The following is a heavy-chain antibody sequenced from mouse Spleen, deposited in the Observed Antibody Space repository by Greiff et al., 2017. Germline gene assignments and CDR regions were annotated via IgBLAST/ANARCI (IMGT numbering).Heavy chain of an antibody. D-gene: IGHD1-1*01. Sequence: QVQLQQSGPELVKPGASVKISCKASGYAFSSSWMNWVKQRPGKGLELIGRIYPGDGDTNYNGKFKGKATLTADKSSSTAYMQLSSLTSEDSAVYFCASEGTTFYFDYWGQGTTLTVSS. CDR1: GYAFSSSW. J-gene: IGHJ2*01. V-gene: IGHV1-82*01. CDR2: IYPGDGDT. CDR3: ASEGTTFYFDY.